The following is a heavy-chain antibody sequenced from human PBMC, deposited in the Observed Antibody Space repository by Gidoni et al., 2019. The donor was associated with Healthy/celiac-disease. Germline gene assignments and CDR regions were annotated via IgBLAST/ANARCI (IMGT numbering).Heavy chain of an antibody. J-gene: IGHJ4*02. CDR3: AKVDTAMVDPHFDY. Sequence: EVQLLESGGGLVQPWGSLRIPCAASGFPFSSYAMSWARQAPGKGPEWVLAISGSGGSTYYADSVKGRFTISRDNSKNTLYLQMNSLRAEDTAVYYCAKVDTAMVDPHFDYWGQGTLVTVSS. CDR2: ISGSGGST. CDR1: GFPFSSYA. V-gene: IGHV3-23*01. D-gene: IGHD5-18*01.